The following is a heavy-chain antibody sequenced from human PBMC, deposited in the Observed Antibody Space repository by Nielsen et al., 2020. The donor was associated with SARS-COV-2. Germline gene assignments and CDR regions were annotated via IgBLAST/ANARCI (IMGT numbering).Heavy chain of an antibody. CDR3: AREGVVVVPAARPSYYYYMDV. Sequence: ASVKVSCKASGYTFTSYYMHWVRQAPGQGLEWMGIINPSGGSTSYAQKFQGRVTMTRDTSTSTVYMELSSLRSEDTAVYYCAREGVVVVPAARPSYYYYMDVWGKGTTVTVSS. CDR2: INPSGGST. V-gene: IGHV1-46*01. CDR1: GYTFTSYY. J-gene: IGHJ6*03. D-gene: IGHD2-2*02.